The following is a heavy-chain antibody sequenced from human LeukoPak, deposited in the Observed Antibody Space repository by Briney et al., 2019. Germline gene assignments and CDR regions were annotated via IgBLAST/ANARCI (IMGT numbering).Heavy chain of an antibody. CDR1: GGSISSYY. Sequence: SETLSLTCTVSGGSISSYYWSWIRQPPGKGLEWIGYIYYSRSTNYNPSLKSRVTISVDTSKNQFSLKLSSVTTADTAVYYCARAGYCSGGSCYSVGYGDYYFDYWGQGTLVTVSS. D-gene: IGHD2-15*01. V-gene: IGHV4-59*01. J-gene: IGHJ4*02. CDR3: ARAGYCSGGSCYSVGYGDYYFDY. CDR2: IYYSRST.